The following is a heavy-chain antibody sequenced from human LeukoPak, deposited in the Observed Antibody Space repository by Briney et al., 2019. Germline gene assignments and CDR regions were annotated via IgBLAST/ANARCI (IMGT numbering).Heavy chain of an antibody. CDR3: AKDAQPMDS. D-gene: IGHD4-4*01. J-gene: IGHJ4*02. CDR2: ISGGAIDT. CDR1: GFTFYSYA. Sequence: PGGSLRLSCAASGFTFYSYAMGWVRQAPGKGLEWVSTISGGAIDTYYGDSVKGRFTISRDNSKNMVYLHMNSLRAEDTAVYFCAKDAQPMDSWGQGTLVTVSS. V-gene: IGHV3-23*02.